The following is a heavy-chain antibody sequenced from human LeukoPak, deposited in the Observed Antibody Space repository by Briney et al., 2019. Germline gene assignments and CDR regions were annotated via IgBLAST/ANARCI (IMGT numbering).Heavy chain of an antibody. CDR2: INPNSGGT. CDR1: GYTFTDYY. V-gene: IGHV1-2*02. Sequence: ASVKVSCKASGYTFTDYYMHWVRQTPGQGLEWMGWINPNSGGTNYAQKFQGRVTMTRDTSISTAYMELSRLRSDDTAVYYCAREGLSWEPVGIFDYWGQGTLVTVSS. CDR3: AREGLSWEPVGIFDY. J-gene: IGHJ4*02. D-gene: IGHD1-26*01.